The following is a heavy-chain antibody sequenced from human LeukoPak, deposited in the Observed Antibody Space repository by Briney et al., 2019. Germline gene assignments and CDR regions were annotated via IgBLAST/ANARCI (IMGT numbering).Heavy chain of an antibody. Sequence: PSETLSLTCTVSGGSISSYYWSWIRQPPGKGLEWIGYIYYSGSTNYNPSLKSRVTISVDTSKNQFSLKLSSVTAADTAVYYCASRTIWFGEVDASDIWGQGTMVTVSS. CDR3: ASRTIWFGEVDASDI. CDR2: IYYSGST. J-gene: IGHJ3*02. V-gene: IGHV4-59*08. D-gene: IGHD3-10*01. CDR1: GGSISSYY.